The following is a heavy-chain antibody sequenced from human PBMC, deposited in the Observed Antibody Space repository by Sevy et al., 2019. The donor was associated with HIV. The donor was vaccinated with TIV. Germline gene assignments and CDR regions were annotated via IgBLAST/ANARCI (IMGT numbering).Heavy chain of an antibody. CDR1: GGSFSGYY. Sequence: SETLSLTCAVYGGSFSGYYWSWIRQPPGKGLEWIGEINHSGSTNYNPSLKSRVTISVDTSKNQFSLKLSSVTAADTAVYYCARHNVDTAMGYFDYWGQGTLVTVSS. D-gene: IGHD5-18*01. CDR2: INHSGST. V-gene: IGHV4-34*01. CDR3: ARHNVDTAMGYFDY. J-gene: IGHJ4*02.